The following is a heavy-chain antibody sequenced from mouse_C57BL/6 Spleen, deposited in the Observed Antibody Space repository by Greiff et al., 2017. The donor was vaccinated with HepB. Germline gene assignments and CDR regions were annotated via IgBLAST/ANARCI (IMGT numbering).Heavy chain of an antibody. D-gene: IGHD1-1*01. CDR3: ARTAGSSPWFAY. J-gene: IGHJ3*01. Sequence: VQLQQPGAELVKPGASVKLSCKASGYTFTSYWMHWVKQRPGQGLEWIGMIHPNSGSTNYNEKFKSKATLTVDKSSSTAYMQLSSLTSEDSAVYYCARTAGSSPWFAYWGQGTLVTVSA. V-gene: IGHV1-64*01. CDR1: GYTFTSYW. CDR2: IHPNSGST.